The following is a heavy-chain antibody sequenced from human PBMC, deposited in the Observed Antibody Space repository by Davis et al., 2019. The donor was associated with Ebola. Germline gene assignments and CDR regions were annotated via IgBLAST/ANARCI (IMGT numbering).Heavy chain of an antibody. J-gene: IGHJ5*02. CDR3: ARLYYGSGSYYNWFDP. CDR1: GGSISTDY. Sequence: SETLSLTCTVSGGSISTDYWSWIRQPPGKGLEWLGYISYTGSTNYNPSLKSRVTISVDTSKNQVSLKLSSVTAADTAVYYCARLYYGSGSYYNWFDPWGQGTLVTVSS. D-gene: IGHD3-10*01. V-gene: IGHV4-59*08. CDR2: ISYTGST.